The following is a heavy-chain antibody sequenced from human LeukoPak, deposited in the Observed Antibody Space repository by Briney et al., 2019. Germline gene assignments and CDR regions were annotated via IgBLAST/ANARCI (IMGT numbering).Heavy chain of an antibody. D-gene: IGHD5-18*01. CDR1: GDSISGYY. CDR3: ARGGTYGYY. Sequence: SETLSLTCTVSGDSISGYYWSWIRQPPGKGLEWIRNIYYSGSTNYNPSLKSRVTISVDTSKNQFSLKLISMTSADTAVYYCARGGTYGYYWGQGTLVTVSS. J-gene: IGHJ4*02. V-gene: IGHV4-59*01. CDR2: IYYSGST.